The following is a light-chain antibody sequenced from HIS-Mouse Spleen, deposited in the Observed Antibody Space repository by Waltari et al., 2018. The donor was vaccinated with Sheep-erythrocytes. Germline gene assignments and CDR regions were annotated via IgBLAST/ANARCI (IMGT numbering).Light chain of an antibody. V-gene: IGLV3-1*01. CDR1: KLGDKY. CDR3: QAWDSSTASV. J-gene: IGLJ1*01. CDR2: QDS. Sequence: SYELTQPPSVSVSPGQTASITCSGDKLGDKYACWYQQRPGHSPVLVIYQDSKRPSGSPERFSGSNSGNTATLTISGTQAMDEADYYCQAWDSSTASVFGTGTKVTVL.